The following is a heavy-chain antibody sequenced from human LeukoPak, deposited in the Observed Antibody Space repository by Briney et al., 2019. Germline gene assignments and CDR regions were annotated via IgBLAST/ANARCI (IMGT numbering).Heavy chain of an antibody. CDR1: GFTFSSYS. CDR2: ISSSSSYI. Sequence: GGCLRLSCAASGFTFSSYSMNWVRQAPGKGLEWVSSISSSSSYIYYADSVKGRFTISRDNAKNSLYLQMNSLRAEDTAVYYRARVYDGDYGYYFDYWGQGTLVTVSS. V-gene: IGHV3-21*01. J-gene: IGHJ4*02. D-gene: IGHD4-17*01. CDR3: ARVYDGDYGYYFDY.